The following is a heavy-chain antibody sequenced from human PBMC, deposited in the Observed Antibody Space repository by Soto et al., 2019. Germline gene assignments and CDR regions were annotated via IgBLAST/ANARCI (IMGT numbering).Heavy chain of an antibody. CDR1: GGSISSGGYS. V-gene: IGHV4-30-2*01. CDR3: ARGLNKQLWLGFNY. D-gene: IGHD5-18*01. Sequence: QLQLQESGSGLVKPSQTLSHTCAVSGGSISSGGYSWSWIRQPPGKGLEWIGYIYHSGSTYNNPSHKLRVTISVHRSKNQFPLKLTSVSAADTAVYYWARGLNKQLWLGFNYGGQGTLVTFSS. J-gene: IGHJ4*02. CDR2: IYHSGST.